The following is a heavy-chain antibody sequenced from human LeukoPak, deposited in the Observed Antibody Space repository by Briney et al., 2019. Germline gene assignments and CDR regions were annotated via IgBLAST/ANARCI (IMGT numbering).Heavy chain of an antibody. CDR1: GFTFSSYW. Sequence: GGSLRLSCAASGFTFSSYWMHWVRQAPGKGLVWVSRINSDGSSTSYADSVKGRFTVSRDNAKNTLYLQMNSLRAEDTAVYYCASGYSSGWYGGGTDYWGQGTLVTVSS. CDR2: INSDGSST. J-gene: IGHJ4*02. V-gene: IGHV3-74*01. D-gene: IGHD6-19*01. CDR3: ASGYSSGWYGGGTDY.